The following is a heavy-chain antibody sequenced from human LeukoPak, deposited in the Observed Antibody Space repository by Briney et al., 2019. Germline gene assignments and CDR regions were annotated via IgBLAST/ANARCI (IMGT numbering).Heavy chain of an antibody. Sequence: SETLSLTCTVSGGSMSSYYWSWIRQPAGKGLEWIGRIYTSGSTNYNPSLKSRVTMPVDTSKNQFSLKLSSVTAADTAVYYCARDSRNPWGHNWFDPWGQGTLVTVSS. CDR2: IYTSGST. CDR1: GGSMSSYY. D-gene: IGHD7-27*01. V-gene: IGHV4-4*07. J-gene: IGHJ5*02. CDR3: ARDSRNPWGHNWFDP.